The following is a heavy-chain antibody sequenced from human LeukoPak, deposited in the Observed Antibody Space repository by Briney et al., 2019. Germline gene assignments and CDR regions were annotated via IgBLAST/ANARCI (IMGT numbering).Heavy chain of an antibody. J-gene: IGHJ4*02. CDR3: ARLMRNSDRNGYYYYYDY. Sequence: GGSLRLSCAASGYTFSSYSINWVRQAPGKGLEWVSSISVGSNYIYYADSVRGRFSISRDDARNSLYLQMDSLRGDDTAVYYCARLMRNSDRNGYYYYYDYWGQGTPVTVSS. CDR1: GYTFSSYS. V-gene: IGHV3-21*01. D-gene: IGHD3-22*01. CDR2: ISVGSNYI.